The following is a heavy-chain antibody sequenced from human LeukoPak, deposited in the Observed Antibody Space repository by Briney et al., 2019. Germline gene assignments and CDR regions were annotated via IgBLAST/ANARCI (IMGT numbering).Heavy chain of an antibody. CDR3: AREPPLERGFAFDI. CDR1: GFTFSSYA. V-gene: IGHV3-64*01. D-gene: IGHD1-1*01. Sequence: PGGSLRLSCAASGFTFSSYAMHWVRQAPGKGLEYISAISSNGGSTYYANSVKGRFTISRDNSKNTLYLQMGSLRAEDMAVYYCAREPPLERGFAFDIWGQGTMVTVSS. J-gene: IGHJ3*02. CDR2: ISSNGGST.